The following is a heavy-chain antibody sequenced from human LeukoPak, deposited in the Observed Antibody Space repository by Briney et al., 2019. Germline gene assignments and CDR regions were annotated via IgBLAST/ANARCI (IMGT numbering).Heavy chain of an antibody. CDR2: IRYDGSNK. CDR3: AKVNDSSGYPTGY. CDR1: GFTFSSYG. J-gene: IGHJ4*02. V-gene: IGHV3-30*02. Sequence: SGGSLRLSCAASGFTFSSYGMHWVRQAPGKGLEWVAFIRYDGSNKYYADSVKGRFTISRDNSKNTLYLQMNSLRAEDTAVYYCAKVNDSSGYPTGYWGQGTLVTVSS. D-gene: IGHD3-22*01.